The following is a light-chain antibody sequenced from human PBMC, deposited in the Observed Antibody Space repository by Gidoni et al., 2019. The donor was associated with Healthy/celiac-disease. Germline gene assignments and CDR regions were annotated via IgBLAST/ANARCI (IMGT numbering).Light chain of an antibody. CDR1: QSVLYSSNNKNY. CDR2: WAS. CDR3: QQYYSTPPT. J-gene: IGKJ4*01. V-gene: IGKV4-1*01. Sequence: DIVMTQSPDSLAVSLGERATINCKSSQSVLYSSNNKNYLAWYQQKPGKPPKLLIYWASTRESGVPDRFSGSGSGTDFTLTISSLKAEDVAVYYCQQYYSTPPTFGGGTKVEIK.